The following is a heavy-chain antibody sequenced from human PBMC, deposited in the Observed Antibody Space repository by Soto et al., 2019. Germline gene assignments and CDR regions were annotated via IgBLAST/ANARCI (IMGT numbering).Heavy chain of an antibody. CDR1: GGSFSGYY. CDR2: INHSGST. J-gene: IGHJ6*02. CDR3: ARGKVGYYYGSGRYGMDV. D-gene: IGHD3-10*01. V-gene: IGHV4-34*01. Sequence: PSETLSLTCTVSGGSFSGYYWSWIRQPPGKGLEWIGEINHSGSTNYNPSLKSRVTISVDTSKNQFSLKLSSVTAADTAVYYCARGKVGYYYGSGRYGMDVWGQGTTVTVSS.